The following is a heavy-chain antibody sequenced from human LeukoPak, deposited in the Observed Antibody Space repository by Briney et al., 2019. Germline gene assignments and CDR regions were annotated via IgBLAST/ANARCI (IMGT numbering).Heavy chain of an antibody. D-gene: IGHD2-8*02. CDR2: ISSTSAYI. V-gene: IGHV3-21*01. CDR1: GFALKSYS. Sequence: PGGSLRLSCAGSGFALKSYSLTWVRQAPGKGLEWVSSISSTSAYIHYADSVKGRFTISRDNVDNVVYLEMDSLGAEDTATYYCARVAVSGPTGWFDSWGQGTLVIVSS. J-gene: IGHJ5*01. CDR3: ARVAVSGPTGWFDS.